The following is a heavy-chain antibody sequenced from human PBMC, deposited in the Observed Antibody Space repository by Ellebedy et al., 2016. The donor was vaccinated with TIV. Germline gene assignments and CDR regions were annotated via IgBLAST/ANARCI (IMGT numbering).Heavy chain of an antibody. CDR3: AKCPSVTTPCVDF. CDR1: GFTVGSKY. D-gene: IGHD4-17*01. CDR2: IGGSGGRA. Sequence: GESLKISCAASGFTVGSKYMTWVRQSPGRGLEWVSAIGGSGGRANYADSVRGRFTISRANAKSTLVLYMNNRGAEDTAVYYCAKCPSVTTPCVDFWGQGTLVTVSS. V-gene: IGHV3-23*01. J-gene: IGHJ4*02.